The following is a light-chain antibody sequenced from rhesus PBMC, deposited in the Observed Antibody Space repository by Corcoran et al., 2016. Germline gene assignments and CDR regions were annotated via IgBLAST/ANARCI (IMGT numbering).Light chain of an antibody. V-gene: IGLV7-76*01. J-gene: IGLJ1*01. CDR2: KTN. CDR1: TGAVTSGYS. Sequence: QAVVTQEPSMTVSPGGTVTLTCGSTTGAVTSGYSPNWVQQKPGQVPRGLIYKTNNRHSWTPARFSGSLTGDKAALTLSGAQPEDEADYYCFLDYNGGYIFGPGTRFTVL. CDR3: FLDYNGGYI.